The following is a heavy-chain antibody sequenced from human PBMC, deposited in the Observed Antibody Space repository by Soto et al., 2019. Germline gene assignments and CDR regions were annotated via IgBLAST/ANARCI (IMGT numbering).Heavy chain of an antibody. CDR3: ATERGGGGY. CDR1: GFTVSNNY. V-gene: IGHV3-53*01. J-gene: IGHJ4*02. Sequence: EVQLVESGGGLIQPGGSLRLSCAVSGFTVSNNYMSWVRQAPGKGLEGVSVIYSGGYTAYGDSVKGRFTISRDNSKTQLYLKMKGRSAADGALYYWATERGGGGYWGQGTLVTVSS. CDR2: IYSGGYT. D-gene: IGHD1-26*01.